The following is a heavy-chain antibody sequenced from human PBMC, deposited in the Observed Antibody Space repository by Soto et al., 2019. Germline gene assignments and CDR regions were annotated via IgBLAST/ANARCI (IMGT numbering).Heavy chain of an antibody. CDR1: GFTFSSYA. CDR2: ISGSGGIT. CDR3: ARAAHYDFWSGYYYMDV. J-gene: IGHJ6*03. V-gene: IGHV3-23*01. Sequence: EVQLLESGGGLVQPRGSLRLSCATSGFTFSSYAMAWVRQAPGKGLEWVSAISGSGGITYHAASVKGRFSISRDNSRNMLYLQMNSLGAEDTAVYYCARAAHYDFWSGYYYMDVWGIGTTVTVSS. D-gene: IGHD3-3*01.